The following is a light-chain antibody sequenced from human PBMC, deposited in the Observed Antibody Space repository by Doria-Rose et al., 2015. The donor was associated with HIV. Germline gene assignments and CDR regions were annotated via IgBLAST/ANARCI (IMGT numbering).Light chain of an antibody. CDR3: HQYGTSWT. CDR1: QSFSSTY. Sequence: DIVLTQSPGTLSLSPGERATLSCRASQSFSSTYLAWYQQKPGQAPSLLIYDGSTRATGIPDRFSASESATDFTLTINRLEPEDFALYYCHQYGTSWTFGQGTKVEI. J-gene: IGKJ1*01. V-gene: IGKV3-20*01. CDR2: DGS.